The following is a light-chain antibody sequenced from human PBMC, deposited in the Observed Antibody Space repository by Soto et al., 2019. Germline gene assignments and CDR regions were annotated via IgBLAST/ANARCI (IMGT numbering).Light chain of an antibody. CDR1: QSVSSN. J-gene: IGKJ1*01. Sequence: EIVMTQSPVTLSVSPGERATLSCSASQSVSSNLAWYQQKPGQAPGLLIYGASTRATGIPARFSGSGSGTEVTLTISSLQSEDFAVYYCQQYNDWPRTFGQGTKVEIK. V-gene: IGKV3-15*01. CDR3: QQYNDWPRT. CDR2: GAS.